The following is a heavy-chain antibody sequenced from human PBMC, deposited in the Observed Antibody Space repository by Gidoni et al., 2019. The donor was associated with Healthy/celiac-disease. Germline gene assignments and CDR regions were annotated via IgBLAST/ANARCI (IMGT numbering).Heavy chain of an antibody. CDR3: AGAAFREAFDY. Sequence: QVQLVQSGAEVKKPGSSVKVSCKASGGTFSSYTISWVRQAPGQGLEWMGRIIPILGIANYAQKFQGRVTITADKSTSTAYMELSSLRSEDTAVYYCAGAAFREAFDYWGQGTLVTVSS. J-gene: IGHJ4*02. CDR2: IIPILGIA. CDR1: GGTFSSYT. V-gene: IGHV1-69*02.